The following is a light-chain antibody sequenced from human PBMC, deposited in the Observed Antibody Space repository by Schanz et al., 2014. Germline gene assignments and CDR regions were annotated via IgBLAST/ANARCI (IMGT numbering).Light chain of an antibody. J-gene: IGLJ2*01. CDR1: SSDVGGYDY. Sequence: QSALTQPASVSGSPGQSITISCTGTSSDVGGYDYVSWYQQHPGKAPKLMIYDVSDRPSGVSNRFSGSKSGNTASLTISGLQAEDEADYYCCSYAGGYTWFFGGGTKVTVL. CDR2: DVS. CDR3: CSYAGGYTWF. V-gene: IGLV2-14*01.